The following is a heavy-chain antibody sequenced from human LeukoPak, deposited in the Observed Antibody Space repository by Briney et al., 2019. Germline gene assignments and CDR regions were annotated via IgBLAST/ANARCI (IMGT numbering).Heavy chain of an antibody. Sequence: GGTLRLSCAASGFTFSSYGMSWVRQAPGKGLEWVSRINSDGSSTSYADSVKGRFTISRDNAKNTLYLQMNSLRAEDTAVYYCARDPLYSNYDFDYWGQGTLVTVSS. V-gene: IGHV3-74*01. J-gene: IGHJ4*02. CDR2: INSDGSST. CDR3: ARDPLYSNYDFDY. CDR1: GFTFSSYG. D-gene: IGHD4-11*01.